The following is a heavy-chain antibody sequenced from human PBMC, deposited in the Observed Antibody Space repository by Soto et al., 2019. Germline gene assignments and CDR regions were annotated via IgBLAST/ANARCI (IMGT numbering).Heavy chain of an antibody. Sequence: QVQLVQSGAEVKKPGSSVKVSCKASGGTFNNYAVTWVRQAPGQGLEWMGGIIPSSGTPNYAQRFQDRVTITADESTSTVYMELSSLRSEDTALYYCVSSYGTSWYGDYWGQGTLVTVSS. V-gene: IGHV1-69*01. CDR2: IIPSSGTP. J-gene: IGHJ4*02. D-gene: IGHD6-13*01. CDR3: VSSYGTSWYGDY. CDR1: GGTFNNYA.